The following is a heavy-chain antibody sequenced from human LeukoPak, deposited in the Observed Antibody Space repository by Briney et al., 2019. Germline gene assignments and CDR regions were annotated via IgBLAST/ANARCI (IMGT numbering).Heavy chain of an antibody. J-gene: IGHJ4*02. CDR2: IYSGGST. Sequence: GGSLRLSCAASGFTVSSNYMSWVRQAPGKGLEWVSVIYSGGSTYYADSVKGRVTISRDNSKNTLYLQMNSLRAEDTAVYYCARMVRGASRSSGWYGYFDYWGQGTLVTVSS. D-gene: IGHD6-19*01. CDR1: GFTVSSNY. V-gene: IGHV3-53*01. CDR3: ARMVRGASRSSGWYGYFDY.